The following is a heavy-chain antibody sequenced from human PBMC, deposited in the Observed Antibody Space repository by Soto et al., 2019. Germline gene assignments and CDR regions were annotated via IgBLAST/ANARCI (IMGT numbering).Heavy chain of an antibody. CDR3: GRGPSPRAPAGGTPYYYAMDV. Sequence: ASVKVSCKASGYDFTAYDINWVRQASGQGLEWMGWMNPINGATGSARRFQGRVSMTRNTATGTAYLELTSLRSDDTAVYYCGRGPSPRAPAGGTPYYYAMDVWGQGTTVTVSS. CDR1: GYDFTAYD. CDR2: MNPINGAT. J-gene: IGHJ6*02. D-gene: IGHD6-13*01. V-gene: IGHV1-8*02.